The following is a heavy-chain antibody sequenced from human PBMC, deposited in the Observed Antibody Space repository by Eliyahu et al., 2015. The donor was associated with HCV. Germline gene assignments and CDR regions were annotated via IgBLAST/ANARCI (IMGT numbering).Heavy chain of an antibody. Sequence: QVQLQESGPGLVKPSQTLSLTCTVSGGSISSGGYFWSWIRQYPGTGLEWIGYMYNSGSTYYNPSLKSRVTISVDTSKNQFSLKLSSVTAADTAVYYCAKLGYCSSTTCPRGGGFDIWGQGTMVTVSS. CDR1: GGSISSGGYF. CDR3: AKLGYCSSTTCPRGGGFDI. V-gene: IGHV4-31*03. CDR2: MYNSGST. D-gene: IGHD2-2*01. J-gene: IGHJ3*02.